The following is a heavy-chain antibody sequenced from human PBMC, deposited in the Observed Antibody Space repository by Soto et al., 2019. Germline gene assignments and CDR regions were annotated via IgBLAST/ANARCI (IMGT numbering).Heavy chain of an antibody. J-gene: IGHJ3*02. V-gene: IGHV3-23*01. Sequence: GGARRLCCAAPGFTFSIYAISWVRQAPEKALDSVSAISGSGGSTYYADSVKGRFTISRDDSKNKLYLQMNSLRAEDTALYYCAKDLTNYDSSGYYPIDPFDIWGQGTMVTVSS. CDR3: AKDLTNYDSSGYYPIDPFDI. CDR1: GFTFSIYA. CDR2: ISGSGGST. D-gene: IGHD3-22*01.